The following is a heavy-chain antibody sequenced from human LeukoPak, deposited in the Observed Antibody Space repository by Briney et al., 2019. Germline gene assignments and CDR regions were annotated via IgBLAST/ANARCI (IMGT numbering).Heavy chain of an antibody. CDR1: GGSFSGYY. V-gene: IGHV4-34*01. Sequence: PSETLPLTCAVYGGSFSGYYWSWIRQPPGKGLEWIGEINHSGSTNYNPSLKSRVTISVDTSKNQFSLKLSPVTAADTAVYYCARGRGIAAAGTGVDYWGQGTLVTVSS. CDR3: ARGRGIAAAGTGVDY. D-gene: IGHD6-13*01. CDR2: INHSGST. J-gene: IGHJ4*02.